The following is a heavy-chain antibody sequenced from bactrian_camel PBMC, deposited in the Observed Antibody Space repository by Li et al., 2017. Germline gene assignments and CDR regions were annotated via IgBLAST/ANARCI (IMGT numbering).Heavy chain of an antibody. CDR3: AAQGGGLFTGCRLSATAYAY. Sequence: QVQLVESGGDSVQAGGSLRLSCHLSVAFSRFCMAWFRQAPGKGRDWVVFSNNGDGSTAYTDSVKGRFTVTKDNAKNTLYLQMNSLKPDDTAMYYCAAQGGGLFTGCRLSATAYAYWGQGTQVTVS. J-gene: IGHJ4*01. CDR1: VAFSRFC. D-gene: IGHD5*01. CDR2: SNNGDGST. V-gene: IGHV3S1*01.